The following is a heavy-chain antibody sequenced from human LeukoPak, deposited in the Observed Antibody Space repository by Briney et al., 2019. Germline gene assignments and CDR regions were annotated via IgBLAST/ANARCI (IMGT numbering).Heavy chain of an antibody. J-gene: IGHJ4*02. V-gene: IGHV3-64*01. CDR1: GFTFSTYA. CDR3: ARIRKVGATPTSYYFDY. Sequence: GGSLRLSCAASGFTFSTYAIHWVRQAPGKGLEYVLAISSNGDYTYYANSVKGRFTISRDNSKNTLYLQMGSLRAEDMAVYYCARIRKVGATPTSYYFDYWGQGTLVSVSS. D-gene: IGHD1-26*01. CDR2: ISSNGDYT.